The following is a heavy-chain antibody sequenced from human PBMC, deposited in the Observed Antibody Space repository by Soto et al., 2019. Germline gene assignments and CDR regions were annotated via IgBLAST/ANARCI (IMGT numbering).Heavy chain of an antibody. Sequence: GGSLRLSCAASGFTFSSYAMSWVRQAPGKGLEWVSAISGSGGSTYYADSVKGRFTISRDNSKNTLYLQMNSLRAEDTAVYYCARYCTNGVCYTNYYYGMDVWGQGTTVTVS. V-gene: IGHV3-23*01. CDR2: ISGSGGST. J-gene: IGHJ6*02. CDR3: ARYCTNGVCYTNYYYGMDV. CDR1: GFTFSSYA. D-gene: IGHD2-8*01.